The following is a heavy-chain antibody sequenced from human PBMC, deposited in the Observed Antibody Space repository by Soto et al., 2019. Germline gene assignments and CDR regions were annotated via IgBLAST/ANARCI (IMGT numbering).Heavy chain of an antibody. CDR3: AGDYGSRPDYYGMDV. Sequence: ASVKVSCKASGYTFTGYYMHWVRQAPGQGLEWMGWINPNSGGTNYAQKFQGRVTMTRDTSISTAYMELSRLRSDDTAVYYCAGDYGSRPDYYGMDVWGQGTTVTVSS. CDR1: GYTFTGYY. CDR2: INPNSGGT. V-gene: IGHV1-2*02. J-gene: IGHJ6*02. D-gene: IGHD3-10*01.